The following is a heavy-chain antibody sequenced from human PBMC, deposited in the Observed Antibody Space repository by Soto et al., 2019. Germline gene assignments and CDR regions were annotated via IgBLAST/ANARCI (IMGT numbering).Heavy chain of an antibody. V-gene: IGHV3-33*03. J-gene: IGHJ1*01. D-gene: IGHD3-10*01. Sequence: QVQLVESGGGVVQPGRSLRLTCAASGFTFSSYGLDWVRQAPGKGLEWVALIWYDGSSKYYADSVKGRFTISRDNSKNTVYLQMDSLRAEDKAVSYCARGPTLDTYGSGPWGAYFQHWGQGTLVTVSS. CDR2: IWYDGSSK. CDR3: ARGPTLDTYGSGPWGAYFQH. CDR1: GFTFSSYG.